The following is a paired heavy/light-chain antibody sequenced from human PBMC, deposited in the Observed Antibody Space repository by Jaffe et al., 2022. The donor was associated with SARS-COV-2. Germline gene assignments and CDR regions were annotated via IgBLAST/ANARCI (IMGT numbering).Light chain of an antibody. CDR2: KIS. Sequence: EIVLTQTPLSSPVTLGQPASISCRSSQSLLHSDGNTYLSWLQQRPGQPPRLLIYKISNRFSGVPDRFSGSGAGTDFTLKISRVEAEDVGVYYCMQATQFPRTFGQGTKVEIK. V-gene: IGKV2-24*01. CDR1: QSLLHSDGNTY. J-gene: IGKJ1*01. CDR3: MQATQFPRT.
Heavy chain of an antibody. D-gene: IGHD3-10*01. CDR2: IDNDGSST. Sequence: EVHLVESGGGLVQPGGSLRLSCAASGFTFSSYWMHWVRQDPGKGLVWVSRIDNDGSSTSYVGSVKGRFTISRDNAKNTLYLQMNSLRVEDTAVYYCARDPGTGAKYHDYWGQGTLVTVSS. CDR3: ARDPGTGAKYHDY. J-gene: IGHJ4*02. V-gene: IGHV3-74*01. CDR1: GFTFSSYW.